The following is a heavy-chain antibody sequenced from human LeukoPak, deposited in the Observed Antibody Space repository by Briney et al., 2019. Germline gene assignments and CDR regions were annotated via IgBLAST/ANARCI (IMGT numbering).Heavy chain of an antibody. Sequence: AGGSLRLSCAASEFSVGSNYMTWVRQAPGKGLEWVSAISGSGGSTYYADSVKGRFTISRDNAKNSLYLQMNSLRAGDTAVYYCARPGKVGATDYWGQGTLVTVSS. J-gene: IGHJ4*02. CDR3: ARPGKVGATDY. V-gene: IGHV3-21*01. CDR1: EFSVGSNY. D-gene: IGHD1-26*01. CDR2: ISGSGGST.